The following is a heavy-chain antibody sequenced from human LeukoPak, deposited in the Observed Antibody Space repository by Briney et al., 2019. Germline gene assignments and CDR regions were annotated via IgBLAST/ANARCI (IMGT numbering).Heavy chain of an antibody. CDR1: GASISSYY. CDR3: ASPGIVAAGTDRGFDY. V-gene: IGHV4-59*01. CDR2: IYYSGST. J-gene: IGHJ4*02. D-gene: IGHD6-13*01. Sequence: NPSETLSLTCTVSGASISSYYWSCIRQTPRKGLEWIGFIYYSGSTNYNPSLKSRVTISVDTSKNQFSLKLSSVTAADTAVYYCASPGIVAAGTDRGFDYWGQGTLVTVSS.